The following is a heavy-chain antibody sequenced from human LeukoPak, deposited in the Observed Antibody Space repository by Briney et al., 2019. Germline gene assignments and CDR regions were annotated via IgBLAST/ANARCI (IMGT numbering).Heavy chain of an antibody. Sequence: SETLSLTCTVSGGSISSGSYYWNWTRQPAGKGLEWIGRIYTSGSTNYNPSLNGRVSISRDTSKNLFSLRLRSVTAADTAVYFCARGRVSSSTWYSTYYYYFYMDVWGKGTTVTVSS. V-gene: IGHV4-61*02. CDR3: ARGRVSSSTWYSTYYYYFYMDV. CDR1: GGSISSGSYY. D-gene: IGHD1-1*01. J-gene: IGHJ6*03. CDR2: IYTSGST.